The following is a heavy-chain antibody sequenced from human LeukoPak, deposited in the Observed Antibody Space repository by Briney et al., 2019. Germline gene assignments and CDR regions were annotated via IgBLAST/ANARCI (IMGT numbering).Heavy chain of an antibody. D-gene: IGHD2-2*02. CDR3: ARGILGYCSSTSFYTYYYYYMDV. CDR1: GGSFSGYY. Sequence: SETLSLTCAVYGGSFSGYYWSWIRQPPGKGLEWIGEINHSGSTNYNPSLKSRVTISVDTSKNQFSLKLSSVTAADTAVYYCARGILGYCSSTSFYTYYYYYMDVWGKGTTVTVSS. V-gene: IGHV4-34*01. CDR2: INHSGST. J-gene: IGHJ6*03.